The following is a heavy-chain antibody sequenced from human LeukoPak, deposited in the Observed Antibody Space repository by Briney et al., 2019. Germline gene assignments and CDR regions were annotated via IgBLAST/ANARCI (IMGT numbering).Heavy chain of an antibody. D-gene: IGHD6-6*01. Sequence: ASVKVSCKASGYTFTSYDINWVRQATGQGLEWMGCMNPNGGNTDYAQKFQGRVTITRNTSISTAYMELSRLRSEDTAVYYCARGDRSYSTSYVWGRGNTVTVSS. J-gene: IGHJ6*02. V-gene: IGHV1-8*01. CDR1: GYTFTSYD. CDR3: ARGDRSYSTSYV. CDR2: MNPNGGNT.